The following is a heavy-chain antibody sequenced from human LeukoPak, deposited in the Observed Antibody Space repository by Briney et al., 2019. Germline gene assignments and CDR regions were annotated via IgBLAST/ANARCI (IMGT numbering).Heavy chain of an antibody. CDR1: GYSFTSYW. D-gene: IGHD3-3*01. CDR2: IYPGDSDT. V-gene: IGHV5-51*01. Sequence: GESLKISCKGSGYSFTSYWIGWVRQMPGKGLEWMGIIYPGDSDTRYSPSFQGQVTISADKSISTAYLQWSSLKASDTAMYYCARGDYDLWSGYLNWFDPWGQGTLVTVSS. CDR3: ARGDYDLWSGYLNWFDP. J-gene: IGHJ5*02.